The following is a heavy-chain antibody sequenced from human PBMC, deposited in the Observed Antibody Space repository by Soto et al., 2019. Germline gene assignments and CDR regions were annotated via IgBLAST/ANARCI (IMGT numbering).Heavy chain of an antibody. CDR1: GYTLTELS. D-gene: IGHD3-16*02. V-gene: IGHV1-24*01. J-gene: IGHJ4*02. CDR2: FDPEDGET. Sequence: QVQLVQSGAEVKKPGASVKVSCKVSGYTLTELSMHWVRQAPGKGLEWMGGFDPEDGETIYAQKVQGRVTMIEDTYTDRAYMELSSLRSEDTAVYYCATLPPTIHLGELSFGWGQGTLVTVSS. CDR3: ATLPPTIHLGELSFG.